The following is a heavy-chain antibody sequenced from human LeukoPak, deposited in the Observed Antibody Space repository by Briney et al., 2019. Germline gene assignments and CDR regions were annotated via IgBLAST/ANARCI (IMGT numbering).Heavy chain of an antibody. Sequence: GASVKVSCKASGYTFTSYGISWVRQAPGQGLEWMGWISTNNGDTKYGKKFQGRDIMTTDTSTSTTYMEVRSLRSDDTAVYYCARDDDYNPLVHWGLGTLVTVSS. J-gene: IGHJ4*02. CDR2: ISTNNGDT. CDR3: ARDDDYNPLVH. D-gene: IGHD4/OR15-4a*01. CDR1: GYTFTSYG. V-gene: IGHV1-18*01.